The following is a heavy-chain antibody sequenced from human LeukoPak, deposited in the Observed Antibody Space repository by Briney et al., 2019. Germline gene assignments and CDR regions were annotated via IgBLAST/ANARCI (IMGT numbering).Heavy chain of an antibody. CDR1: GFTFSSYA. V-gene: IGHV3-23*01. CDR3: AKDYSNSDKYYYYYMDV. Sequence: PGGSLRLSCAASGFTFSSYAMSWVRQAPGKGLEWVSAISGSGGSTYYADSVKGRFTISRDNSKNTLYLQMNSLRAEDTAVYYCAKDYSNSDKYYYYYMDVWGKGTTVTVSS. J-gene: IGHJ6*03. D-gene: IGHD4-11*01. CDR2: ISGSGGST.